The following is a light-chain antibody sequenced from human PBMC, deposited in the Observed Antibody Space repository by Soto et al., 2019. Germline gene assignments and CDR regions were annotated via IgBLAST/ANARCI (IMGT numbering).Light chain of an antibody. CDR2: NNN. Sequence: QSVLTEPPSASGTPGQRVTISCSGSNSNIGSNTINWYQQLPGTAPKLLIYNNNQRPSGVPDRFSGSKSGTSASLAISGLXSEDEADYYCATWDDRLNGPVFGTGTKVTVL. J-gene: IGLJ1*01. V-gene: IGLV1-44*01. CDR1: NSNIGSNT. CDR3: ATWDDRLNGPV.